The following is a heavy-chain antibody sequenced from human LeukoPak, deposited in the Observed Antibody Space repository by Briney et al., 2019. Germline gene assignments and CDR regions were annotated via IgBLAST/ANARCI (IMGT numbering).Heavy chain of an antibody. V-gene: IGHV1-2*02. J-gene: IGHJ5*02. CDR2: INPDTGDT. D-gene: IGHD3-22*01. CDR1: GYTFTDYY. Sequence: GASVKVSCKASGYTFTDYYMHWVRQAPGQGLEWMGWINPDTGDTNYAQRFQGRVTMTRDTSISTAYMELSRLRSDDTAVYYCARELITMIHGWLDPWGQGTLVTVSS. CDR3: ARELITMIHGWLDP.